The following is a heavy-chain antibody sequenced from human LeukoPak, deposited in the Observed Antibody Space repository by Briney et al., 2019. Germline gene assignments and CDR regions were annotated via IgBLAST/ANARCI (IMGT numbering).Heavy chain of an antibody. CDR1: GYTLTELS. D-gene: IGHD5-24*01. V-gene: IGHV1-24*01. J-gene: IGHJ4*02. CDR3: ARGDGYNSLEY. CDR2: FDPEDGET. Sequence: ASVKVSCKVSGYTLTELSMHWVRQAPGKGLEWMGGFDPEDGETIYAQKFQGRVTITADKSTSTAYMELSSLRSEDTAVYYCARGDGYNSLEYWGQGTLVTVSS.